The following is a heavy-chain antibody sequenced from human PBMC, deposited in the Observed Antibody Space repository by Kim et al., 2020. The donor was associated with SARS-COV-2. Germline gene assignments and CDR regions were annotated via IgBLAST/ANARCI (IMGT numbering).Heavy chain of an antibody. CDR1: GFTFSDYY. CDR2: ISSSGSTI. D-gene: IGHD6-13*01. V-gene: IGHV3-11*01. CDR3: ARAYSSSWYRNGWFDP. J-gene: IGHJ5*02. Sequence: GGSLRLSCAASGFTFSDYYMSWIRQAPGKGLEWVSYISSSGSTIYYADSVKGRFTISRDNAKNSLYLQMNSLRAEDTAVYYCARAYSSSWYRNGWFDPWGQGTLVTVSS.